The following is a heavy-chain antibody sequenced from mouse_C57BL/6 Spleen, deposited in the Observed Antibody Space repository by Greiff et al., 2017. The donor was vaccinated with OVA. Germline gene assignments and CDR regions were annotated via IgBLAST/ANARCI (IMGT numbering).Heavy chain of an antibody. V-gene: IGHV6-6*01. J-gene: IGHJ1*03. CDR3: TRGYYYGRGYFDV. Sequence: DVMLVESGGGLVQPGGSMKLSCAASGFTFSDAWMDWVRQSPEKGLEWVAEIRNKANNHATYYAESVKGRFTISRDDSKSSVYLQMNSLRAEDTGIYYCTRGYYYGRGYFDVWGTGTTVTVSS. CDR1: GFTFSDAW. D-gene: IGHD1-1*01. CDR2: IRNKANNHAT.